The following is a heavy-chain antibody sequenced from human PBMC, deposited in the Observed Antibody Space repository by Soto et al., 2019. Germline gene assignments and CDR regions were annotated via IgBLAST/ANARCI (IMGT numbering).Heavy chain of an antibody. CDR3: AMQLQQYEATFDY. Sequence: EVQLVASGGGLVQPGGSLRLSCAASGFTFSSYWMSWVRQAPGKGLEWVANIKQDGSEKYYVDYVKGRFTISRDNAKNSRYLQMNSLSADDPAVYYCAMQLQQYEATFDYSGQGTLVTVSS. CDR1: GFTFSSYW. CDR2: IKQDGSEK. J-gene: IGHJ4*02. D-gene: IGHD6-6*01. V-gene: IGHV3-7*01.